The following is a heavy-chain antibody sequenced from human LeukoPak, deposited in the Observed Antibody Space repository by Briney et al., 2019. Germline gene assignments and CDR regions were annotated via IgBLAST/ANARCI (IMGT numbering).Heavy chain of an antibody. Sequence: ASVKVSCKAPGHTFSDYYIHWVRQAPGQGLEWMGGINPNTGGTNYAQKFQGRVTMTSDTSISTVYMELSRLRSDDTATFYCARGLPGGFDPWGQGSMVTVSS. CDR3: ARGLPGGFDP. CDR1: GHTFSDYY. CDR2: INPNTGGT. J-gene: IGHJ5*02. V-gene: IGHV1-2*02. D-gene: IGHD5-12*01.